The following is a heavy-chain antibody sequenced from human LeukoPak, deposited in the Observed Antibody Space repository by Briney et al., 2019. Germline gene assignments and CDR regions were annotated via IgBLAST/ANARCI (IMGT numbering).Heavy chain of an antibody. Sequence: GSLRLSCAASGFTFSSYAMHWVRPAPGKGLEWVSAISGSGGSTYYADSVKGRFTISRDNSKNTLYLQMNSLRAEDTAVYYCAKDIHVSGNKRYSPDYWGQGTLVTVSS. J-gene: IGHJ4*02. CDR3: AKDIHVSGNKRYSPDY. CDR2: ISGSGGST. V-gene: IGHV3-23*01. D-gene: IGHD1-26*01. CDR1: GFTFSSYA.